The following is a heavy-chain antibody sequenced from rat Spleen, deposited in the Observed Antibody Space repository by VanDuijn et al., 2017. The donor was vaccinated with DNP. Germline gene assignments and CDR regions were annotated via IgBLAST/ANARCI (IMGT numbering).Heavy chain of an antibody. J-gene: IGHJ2*01. D-gene: IGHD1-9*01. Sequence: EVQLVESGGGLVQPGRSLILSCAASGFNFNDYWMGWVRQAPGKGLEWIASITGGSRITSYPDSVKGRFTISRDDAKNTLYLQMNSLRSEDMATYYCARHGTYYGYRGYFDYWGQGVMVTVSS. V-gene: IGHV5-31*01. CDR3: ARHGTYYGYRGYFDY. CDR2: ITGGSRIT. CDR1: GFNFNDYW.